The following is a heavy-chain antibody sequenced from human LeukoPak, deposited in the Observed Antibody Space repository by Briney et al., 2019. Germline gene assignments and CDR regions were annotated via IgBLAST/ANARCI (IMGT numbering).Heavy chain of an antibody. Sequence: SVKVSCKASGDTFDSYAINWVRQAPGHGLEWVGGIIPALGISKYAQTLQGRVTITMDESTTYMELRSLRSDDTAVYYCATRYSGSYSYDAFDIWGQGTMVTVSS. V-gene: IGHV1-69*10. CDR1: GDTFDSYA. CDR2: IIPALGIS. CDR3: ATRYSGSYSYDAFDI. J-gene: IGHJ3*02. D-gene: IGHD1-26*01.